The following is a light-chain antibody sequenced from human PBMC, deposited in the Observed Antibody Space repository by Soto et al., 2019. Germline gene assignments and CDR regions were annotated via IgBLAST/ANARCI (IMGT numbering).Light chain of an antibody. Sequence: QSVLTQTPSVSGAPGQRVTISCTGSSSNIGAGYDVHWYQPLPGTAPKLLIYGNSKRPSGVPDRFSGSKSGTSASLAITGLQAEDEADYYCQSYDSSLSVLVFGGGTKLTVL. J-gene: IGLJ3*02. CDR3: QSYDSSLSVLV. CDR2: GNS. CDR1: SSNIGAGYD. V-gene: IGLV1-40*01.